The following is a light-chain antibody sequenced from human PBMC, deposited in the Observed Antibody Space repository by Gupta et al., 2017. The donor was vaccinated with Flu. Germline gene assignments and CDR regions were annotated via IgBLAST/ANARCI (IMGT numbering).Light chain of an antibody. CDR3: QQRSNWPPLT. J-gene: IGKJ4*01. CDR2: DAA. CDR1: PCVSSS. Sequence: EILLTQSPATLSLSPGERATLSCRASPCVSSSLAWYQQKPGQAPRLLIYDAANRATGVPARFSGSGSWTDFTLTISSLEPEDFAVYYCQQRSNWPPLTFGGGTKVEIK. V-gene: IGKV3-11*01.